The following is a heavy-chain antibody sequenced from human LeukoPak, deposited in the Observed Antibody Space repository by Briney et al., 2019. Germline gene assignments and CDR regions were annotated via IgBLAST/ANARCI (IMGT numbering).Heavy chain of an antibody. V-gene: IGHV3-48*03. CDR3: AGGVITSPVDY. Sequence: GGSLRLSCAASGFTFSSYEINWVRQAPGKGLEWVSYISSSGSTIYYADSVKGRFTISRDNAKKSLYLQMNSLRAEGTAVYYCAGGVITSPVDYWGQGTLVTVSS. J-gene: IGHJ4*02. CDR2: ISSSGSTI. D-gene: IGHD3-22*01. CDR1: GFTFSSYE.